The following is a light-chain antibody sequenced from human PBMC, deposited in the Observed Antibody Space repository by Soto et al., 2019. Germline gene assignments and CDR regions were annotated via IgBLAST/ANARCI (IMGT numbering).Light chain of an antibody. J-gene: IGKJ3*01. CDR3: QQSYNSPFN. CDR2: AAS. Sequence: DIQMTQSPSSLSASVGDRVTITCRASHTISRYLNWYQQKSGQAPKLLIYAASTLRSGVPSRFSGSGSGTDFTLTINSLQPEDFATYYCQQSYNSPFNFGPGTKVDIK. CDR1: HTISRY. V-gene: IGKV1-39*01.